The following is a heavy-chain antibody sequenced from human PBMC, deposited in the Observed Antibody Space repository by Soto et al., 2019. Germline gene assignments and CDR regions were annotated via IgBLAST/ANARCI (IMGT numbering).Heavy chain of an antibody. CDR3: AKEFTCSGGSCLLRDNYYYYGMDV. V-gene: IGHV3-9*01. CDR2: ISWNSDNI. Sequence: EVQLVESGGGLVQPGRSLRLSCAASGFTFDDYAMHWVRQAPGKGLEWVAGISWNSDNIGYADSVKGRFTISRDNAKNSLHLQMNSLRAEDTALYYCAKEFTCSGGSCLLRDNYYYYGMDVWGQGTTVTVSS. CDR1: GFTFDDYA. D-gene: IGHD2-15*01. J-gene: IGHJ6*02.